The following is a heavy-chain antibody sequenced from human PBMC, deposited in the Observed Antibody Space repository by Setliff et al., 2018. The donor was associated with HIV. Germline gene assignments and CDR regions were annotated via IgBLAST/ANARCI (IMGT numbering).Heavy chain of an antibody. CDR2: IFDSGTT. Sequence: SETLSLTCTVSGGSITSYYWNWIRQSPGKGLEWIGYIFDSGTTKYNPSVTSRVTISVDASKNQFFLQLISVAAADTAVYYCARQGGYSSPLMVWGQGKLVTVSS. V-gene: IGHV4-59*08. J-gene: IGHJ4*02. CDR3: ARQGGYSSPLMV. D-gene: IGHD6-13*01. CDR1: GGSITSYY.